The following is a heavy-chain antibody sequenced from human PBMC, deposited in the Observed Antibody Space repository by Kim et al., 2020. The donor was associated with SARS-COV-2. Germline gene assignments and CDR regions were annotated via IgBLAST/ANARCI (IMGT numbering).Heavy chain of an antibody. CDR1: GGTFSSYA. CDR3: ARRFLEWLSEYYYYGMDV. V-gene: IGHV1-69*13. J-gene: IGHJ6*02. CDR2: IIPIFGTA. Sequence: SVKVSCKASGGTFSSYAISWVRQAPGQGLEWMGGIIPIFGTANYAQKFQGRVTITADESTSTAYMELSSLRSEDTAVYYCARRFLEWLSEYYYYGMDVWGQGTTVTVSS. D-gene: IGHD3-3*01.